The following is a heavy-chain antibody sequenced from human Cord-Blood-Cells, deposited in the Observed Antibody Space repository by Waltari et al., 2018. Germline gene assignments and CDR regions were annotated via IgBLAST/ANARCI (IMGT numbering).Heavy chain of an antibody. V-gene: IGHV4-39*01. CDR1: GGSISSRSYY. Sequence: GGSISSRSYYWGWLRQPPGKGLEWIGSIYYSGSPYYNPSLKSRGTISVDTSKNQFSLKLSSVTAADTAVYYCARLLIGGSSWYVYRACDIWGQGTMVTVSS. CDR3: ARLLIGGSSWYVYRACDI. CDR2: IYYSGSP. D-gene: IGHD6-13*01. J-gene: IGHJ3*02.